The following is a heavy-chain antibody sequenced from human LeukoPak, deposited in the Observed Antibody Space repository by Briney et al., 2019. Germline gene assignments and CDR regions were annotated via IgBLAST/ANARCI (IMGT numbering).Heavy chain of an antibody. Sequence: SETLSLTCTVSGGSISSYYWSWIRQPPGKGLEWIGSIYYSGSTYYNPSLKSRVTISVDTSKNQFSLKLSSVTAADTAVYYCARRDTAMAIFDYWGQGTLVTVSS. CDR1: GGSISSYY. V-gene: IGHV4-59*08. CDR3: ARRDTAMAIFDY. CDR2: IYYSGST. D-gene: IGHD5-18*01. J-gene: IGHJ4*02.